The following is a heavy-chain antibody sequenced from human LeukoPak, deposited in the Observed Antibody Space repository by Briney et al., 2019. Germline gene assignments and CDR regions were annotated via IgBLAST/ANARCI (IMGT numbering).Heavy chain of an antibody. J-gene: IGHJ4*02. CDR2: INPISGAT. D-gene: IGHD6-19*01. Sequence: ASVKVSCKASGYTFTAYYVHWVRQAPGQGLEWMGWINPISGATDSAQKFQGRVTMTRDTSITTAYMEPSRLTSDDTAVYYCARDTGIAVLSDYWGQGTLVTVSS. CDR3: ARDTGIAVLSDY. V-gene: IGHV1-2*02. CDR1: GYTFTAYY.